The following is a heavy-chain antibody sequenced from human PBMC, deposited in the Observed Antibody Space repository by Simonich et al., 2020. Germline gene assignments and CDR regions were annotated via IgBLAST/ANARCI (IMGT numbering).Heavy chain of an antibody. V-gene: IGHV3-13*01. D-gene: IGHD1-26*01. CDR3: ARGGYSGSYNWFDP. Sequence: EVQLVESGGGLVQPGGSLRLSCAASGFTFSSYDMHWVRQATGKGLGGVSAICTAVATYYPGYVKGRFTISRENAKNSLYLQMNSLRAGDTAVYYCARGGYSGSYNWFDPWGQGTLVTVSS. CDR1: GFTFSSYD. J-gene: IGHJ5*02. CDR2: ICTAVAT.